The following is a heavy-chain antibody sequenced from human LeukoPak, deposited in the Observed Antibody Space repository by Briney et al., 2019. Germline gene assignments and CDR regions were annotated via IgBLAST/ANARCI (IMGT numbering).Heavy chain of an antibody. D-gene: IGHD6-19*01. CDR3: ARAQGYSSGWSVSAFDI. J-gene: IGHJ3*02. CDR1: GFTFSSYA. V-gene: IGHV3-7*01. Sequence: QSGGSLRLSCAASGFTFSSYAMSWVRQAPGKGLEWVANIKQDGSEKYYVDSVKGRFTISRDNAKNSLYLQMNSLRAEDTAVYYCARAQGYSSGWSVSAFDIWGQGTMVTVSS. CDR2: IKQDGSEK.